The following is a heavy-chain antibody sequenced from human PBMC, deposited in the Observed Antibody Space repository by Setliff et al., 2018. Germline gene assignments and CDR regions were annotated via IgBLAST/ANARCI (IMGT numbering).Heavy chain of an antibody. J-gene: IGHJ4*02. V-gene: IGHV3-23*01. CDR2: ISGSAQTT. CDR1: GFTFSSYA. Sequence: GGSLRLSCAASGFTFSSYAITWVRQAPGKGLEWVLMISGSAQTTYYADSVKGRFTISRDNSKNTVYLEMNSLRAEDTAVYYCAKRGPYCSGGTCHYYFDYWGQGTLVTVSS. D-gene: IGHD2-15*01. CDR3: AKRGPYCSGGTCHYYFDY.